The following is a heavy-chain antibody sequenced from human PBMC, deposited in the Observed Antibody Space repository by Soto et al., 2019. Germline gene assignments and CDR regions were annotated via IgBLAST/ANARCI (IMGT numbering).Heavy chain of an antibody. CDR1: DDFISSYY. V-gene: IGHV4-4*07. CDR3: ARADYEILTGSYAMDV. Sequence: SETLSLTCTVSDDFISSYYWNWIRQPAGKGLEWIGRVSTNGATNYNPSLESRVTMSVDTSKNQFSLKLTSVTAADTAVYFCARADYEILTGSYAMDVWGQGTTVTISS. CDR2: VSTNGAT. J-gene: IGHJ6*02. D-gene: IGHD3-9*01.